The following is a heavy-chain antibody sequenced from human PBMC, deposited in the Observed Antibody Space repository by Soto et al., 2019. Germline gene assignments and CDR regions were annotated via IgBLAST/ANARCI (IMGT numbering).Heavy chain of an antibody. CDR2: IPPDRIDT. V-gene: IGHV3-30*18. D-gene: IGHD5-12*01. CDR3: AKDSGYDFDQ. J-gene: IGHJ5*02. Sequence: QVQLVESGGGVVQPGRSLRLSCVASGFTFSSYGMHWIRQAPGKGLEWVAHIPPDRIDTKYSGSVRGRFTVTRDNSKNTLYLQLDSLRPEDTAVYYCAKDSGYDFDQWGQGALVIVSS. CDR1: GFTFSSYG.